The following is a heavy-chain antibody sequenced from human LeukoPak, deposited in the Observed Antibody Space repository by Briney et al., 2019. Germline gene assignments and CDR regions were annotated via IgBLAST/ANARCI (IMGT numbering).Heavy chain of an antibody. J-gene: IGHJ4*02. Sequence: GGSLRLSCAASGFTLSGDWMSWVRQTPEKGLEWMANIKQDGSETYYVDSVKGRFTISRDNAKNSLYLQMNSLRAEDTAVYYCAGGSYSYGLDYWGQGTLVTVPS. CDR2: IKQDGSET. CDR3: AGGSYSYGLDY. CDR1: GFTLSGDW. V-gene: IGHV3-7*01. D-gene: IGHD5-18*01.